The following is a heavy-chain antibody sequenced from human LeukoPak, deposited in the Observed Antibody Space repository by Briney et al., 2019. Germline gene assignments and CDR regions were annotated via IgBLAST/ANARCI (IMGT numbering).Heavy chain of an antibody. V-gene: IGHV3-21*01. CDR3: AGVDTVDSIDDY. CDR1: GFTFSSYA. Sequence: GGSLRLSCAASGFTFSSYAMSWVRQAPGKGLEWVSSISSSSSYIYYADSVKGRFTISRDNAKNSLYLQMNSLRAEDTAVYYCAGVDTVDSIDDYWGQGTLVTVSS. CDR2: ISSSSSYI. J-gene: IGHJ4*02. D-gene: IGHD4-23*01.